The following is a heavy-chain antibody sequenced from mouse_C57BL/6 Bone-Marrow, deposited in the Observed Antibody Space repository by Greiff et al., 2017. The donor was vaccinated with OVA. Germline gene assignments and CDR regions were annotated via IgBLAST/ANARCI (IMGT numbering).Heavy chain of an antibody. Sequence: VQLQESGPGLVQPSQSLSITCTVSGFSLTSYGVHWVRQSPGKGLEWLGVIWSGGSTDYNAAFISRLSISKDNSKSQVFFKMNSLQADDTAIYYCATPITTVVARGAMDYWGQRTSVTVSS. V-gene: IGHV2-2*01. D-gene: IGHD1-1*01. CDR3: ATPITTVVARGAMDY. CDR1: GFSLTSYG. J-gene: IGHJ4*01. CDR2: IWSGGST.